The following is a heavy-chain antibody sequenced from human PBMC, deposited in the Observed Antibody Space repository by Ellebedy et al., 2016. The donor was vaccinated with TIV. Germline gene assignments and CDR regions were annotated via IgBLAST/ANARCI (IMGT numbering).Heavy chain of an antibody. CDR2: VSTASTYI. CDR1: GFSLSSYT. J-gene: IGHJ4*02. CDR3: VRDAPRSNYVDFDS. V-gene: IGHV3-21*01. D-gene: IGHD4-11*01. Sequence: GGSLRLXXAASGFSLSSYTMNWVRQAPGKGLEWVSSVSTASTYIYYAESVKGRFTISRDNAKNSLDLQMNSLRAEDTAVYYCVRDAPRSNYVDFDSWGQGTLVTVSP.